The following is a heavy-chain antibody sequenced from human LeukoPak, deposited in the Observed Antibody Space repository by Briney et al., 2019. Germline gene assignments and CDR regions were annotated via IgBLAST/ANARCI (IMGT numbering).Heavy chain of an antibody. CDR1: GLTFSMPP. CDR2: ISDDGSNK. V-gene: IGHV3-30*18. J-gene: IGHJ4*02. CDR3: AKIRLAAGTTNPEDY. D-gene: IGHD1-14*01. Sequence: QSGGSLRLSCAASGLTFSMPPMDWVRQAPGKGLDWVAVISDDGSNKNYADSVKGRFTISRDNSKNTLYLQMNSLRPEDTAVYYCAKIRLAAGTTNPEDYWGQGTLVTVSS.